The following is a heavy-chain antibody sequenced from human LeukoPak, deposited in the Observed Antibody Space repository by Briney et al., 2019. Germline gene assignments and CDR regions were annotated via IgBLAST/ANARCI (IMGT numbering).Heavy chain of an antibody. J-gene: IGHJ6*04. D-gene: IGHD3-10*01. CDR2: ISYDGSNK. V-gene: IGHV3-30*04. Sequence: GRSLRLSCAASGFTFSSYAMHWVRQAPGKGLEGVAVISYDGSNKYYADSVKGQFTISRDNSKNTLYLQMNSLRAEDTAVYYCAGGSGSYYRYYYYGMDVWGKGTTVTVSS. CDR3: AGGSGSYYRYYYYGMDV. CDR1: GFTFSSYA.